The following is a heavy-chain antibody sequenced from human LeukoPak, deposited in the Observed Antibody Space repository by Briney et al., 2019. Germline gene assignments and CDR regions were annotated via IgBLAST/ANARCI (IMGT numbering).Heavy chain of an antibody. D-gene: IGHD6-6*01. CDR3: ARDKGTSYLSSFDY. J-gene: IGHJ4*02. Sequence: GGSLRLSCAASGFTVNSTEMKWVRQAPGKGLEWVICFSGDSIDDTDSRKGTFTISGDSFKNTLHLQMNSLKDEDKAVYYCARDKGTSYLSSFDYWGQGTLVTVSS. CDR1: GFTVNSTE. V-gene: IGHV3-38-3*01. CDR2: FSGDSI.